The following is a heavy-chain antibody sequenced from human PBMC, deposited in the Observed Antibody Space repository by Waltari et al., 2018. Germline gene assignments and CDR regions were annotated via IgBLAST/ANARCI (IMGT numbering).Heavy chain of an antibody. CDR2: RNKDGTET. CDR1: GFTLSNYW. J-gene: IGHJ4*02. CDR3: IRDYGSPY. Sequence: EAQQVESGGDLVQPGGSLRLSCVVSGFTLSNYWMGWVGQAPGKGREWVANRNKDGTETYYVDSVRGRFTISKDDAKNSVYLQMNSLKVEDTAVYYCIRDYGSPYWGQGTLVTVSP. D-gene: IGHD6-19*01. V-gene: IGHV3-7*03.